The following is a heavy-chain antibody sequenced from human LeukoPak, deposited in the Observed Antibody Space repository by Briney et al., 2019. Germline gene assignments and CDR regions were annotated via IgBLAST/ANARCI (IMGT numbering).Heavy chain of an antibody. CDR1: GFSLSGYA. CDR3: AKDLTFGDGRWEFVP. J-gene: IGHJ5*02. CDR2: MLKSGST. Sequence: PGGSLRLPCVASGFSLSGYAMSWVRQAPGKGPEWVSGMLKSGSTFYSDSVKGRFTISRDSSTNTLYLQMNSLRSEDTAIYSCAKDLTFGDGRWEFVPWGQGTLVTVSS. D-gene: IGHD4-17*01. V-gene: IGHV3-23*01.